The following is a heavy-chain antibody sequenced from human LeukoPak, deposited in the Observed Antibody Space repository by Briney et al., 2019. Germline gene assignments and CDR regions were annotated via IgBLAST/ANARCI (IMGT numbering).Heavy chain of an antibody. D-gene: IGHD3-22*01. V-gene: IGHV3-30-3*01. CDR3: ARDYYDSSGSDY. CDR2: ISYDGSNK. Sequence: GGSLRLSCAASGFTFSSYAMHWVRQAPGKGLEWVAAISYDGSNKYYADSVKGRFTISRDNSKNTLYLQMNSLRAEDTAVYYCARDYYDSSGSDYWGQGTLVTVSS. CDR1: GFTFSSYA. J-gene: IGHJ4*02.